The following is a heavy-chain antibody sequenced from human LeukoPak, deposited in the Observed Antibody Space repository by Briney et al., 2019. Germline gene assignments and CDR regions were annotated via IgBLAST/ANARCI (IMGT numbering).Heavy chain of an antibody. CDR2: IYYSGST. Sequence: SETLSLTCTVSGGSISSGDYYWSWIRQPPGKGLEWIGYIYYSGSTYYNPSFKSRVTISVDTSKNQFSLKLSSVTAADTAVYYCARTSGYDYSYFDYWGQGTLVTVSS. D-gene: IGHD5-12*01. J-gene: IGHJ4*02. V-gene: IGHV4-30-4*01. CDR3: ARTSGYDYSYFDY. CDR1: GGSISSGDYY.